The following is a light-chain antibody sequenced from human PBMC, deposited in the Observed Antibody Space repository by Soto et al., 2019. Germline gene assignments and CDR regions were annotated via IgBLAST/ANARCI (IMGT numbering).Light chain of an antibody. J-gene: IGKJ3*01. CDR1: QSLSRN. CDR3: QHSNDWPPAFT. CDR2: GAS. V-gene: IGKV3-15*01. Sequence: EILMTQSPATLSVSPGERATLSCRASQSLSRNLAWYQQKPGQAPRLLIYGASTRASGIPARFSGSGSGTEFTLTISSLQSEDFALYYCQHSNDWPPAFTFRPGTKVDL.